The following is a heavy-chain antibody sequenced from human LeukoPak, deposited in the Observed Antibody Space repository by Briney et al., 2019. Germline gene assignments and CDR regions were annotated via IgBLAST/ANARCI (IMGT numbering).Heavy chain of an antibody. D-gene: IGHD2-2*01. V-gene: IGHV3-11*01. J-gene: IGHJ6*03. CDR2: ISSSGSTI. Sequence: PGGSLRLSCAASGFTFSDYYMSWIRQAPGKGLEWVSYISSSGSTIYCADSVKGRFTISRDNAKNSLYLQMNSLRAEDTAVYYCARVYQLLYYYYYYMDVWGKGTTVTVSS. CDR3: ARVYQLLYYYYYYMDV. CDR1: GFTFSDYY.